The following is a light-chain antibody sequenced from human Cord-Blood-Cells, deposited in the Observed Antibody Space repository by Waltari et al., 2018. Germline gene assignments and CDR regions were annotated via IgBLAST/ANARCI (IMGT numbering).Light chain of an antibody. Sequence: QSALTQPASVSGSPGQSITISYTGTSSDVGGYNYVSWYQQTPGKAPKLMIYEVSNRPSGVSNRFSGSKSGNTASLTISGLQAEDEADYYCSSYTSSSTSLYVFGTGTKVTVL. J-gene: IGLJ1*01. CDR1: SSDVGGYNY. V-gene: IGLV2-14*01. CDR3: SSYTSSSTSLYV. CDR2: EVS.